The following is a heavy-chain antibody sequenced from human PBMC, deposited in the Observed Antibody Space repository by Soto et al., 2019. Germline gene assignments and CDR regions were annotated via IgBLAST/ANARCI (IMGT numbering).Heavy chain of an antibody. Sequence: GESLKISCKGSGYSFTSYWISWVRQMPGKGLEWMGRIDPSDSYTNYSPSFQGHVTISADKSISTAYLQWSSLKASDTAMYYCARAPPNYYGSASGMDVWGQGTTVTVSS. D-gene: IGHD3-10*01. V-gene: IGHV5-10-1*01. CDR1: GYSFTSYW. CDR3: ARAPPNYYGSASGMDV. J-gene: IGHJ6*02. CDR2: IDPSDSYT.